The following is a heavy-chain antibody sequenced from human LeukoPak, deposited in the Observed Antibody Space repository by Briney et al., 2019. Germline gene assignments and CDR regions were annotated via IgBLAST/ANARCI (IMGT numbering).Heavy chain of an antibody. CDR3: TKDDRSCVGASCLLHED. D-gene: IGHD2-2*01. CDR2: VSGPGATT. Sequence: PGGSLRLSCVASGFSFSTYAMSWVRQAPGKGLEWVSSVSGPGATTWYAESVKGRFTISRDNSKSTLFVQLNSLRAEDTAVYYCTKDDRSCVGASCLLHEDWGRGTLVTVSS. CDR1: GFSFSTYA. V-gene: IGHV3-23*01. J-gene: IGHJ4*02.